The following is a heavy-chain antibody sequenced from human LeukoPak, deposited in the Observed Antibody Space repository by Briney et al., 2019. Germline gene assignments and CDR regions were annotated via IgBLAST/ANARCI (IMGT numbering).Heavy chain of an antibody. CDR3: ARLLLGATYYFDY. J-gene: IGHJ4*02. CDR1: GYTFTSYG. V-gene: IGHV1-18*01. CDR2: ISGYNAYT. Sequence: ASVKVSCKASGYTFTSYGFSWVRQAPGQGLEWMGWISGYNAYTTYAQQFQGRVTMTTDTSTSTAYMELRSLRSDDTAVYYCARLLLGATYYFDYWGQGTLVTVSS. D-gene: IGHD1-26*01.